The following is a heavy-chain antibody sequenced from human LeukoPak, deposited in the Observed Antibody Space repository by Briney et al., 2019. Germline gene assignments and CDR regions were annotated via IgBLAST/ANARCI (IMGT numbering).Heavy chain of an antibody. V-gene: IGHV3-23*01. Sequence: GGSLRLSCAASGFTFSSYSMSWVRQAPGKGLEWVSGIRSGDDETYYADSVKGRFTISRDNSKNTLYLQMNSLRAEDTAVYYCARDRWYAWFDPWGQGTLVTVSS. CDR3: ARDRWYAWFDP. D-gene: IGHD6-13*01. J-gene: IGHJ5*02. CDR1: GFTFSSYS. CDR2: IRSGDDET.